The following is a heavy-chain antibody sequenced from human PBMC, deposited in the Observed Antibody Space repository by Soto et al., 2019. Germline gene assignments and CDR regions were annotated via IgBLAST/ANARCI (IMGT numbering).Heavy chain of an antibody. CDR3: ARLEWLSLAAGFGA. CDR1: EYRFTNYW. J-gene: IGHJ5*02. CDR2: IYPDDSDT. Sequence: GEALKISGKGSEYRFTNYWIGWVRQMPGKGLEWMGMIYPDDSDTKYSPSFQGQVTFSADKSINTAYLQWSSLKASDTAIYYCARLEWLSLAAGFGARGQGTLVTVCS. D-gene: IGHD3-3*01. V-gene: IGHV5-51*01.